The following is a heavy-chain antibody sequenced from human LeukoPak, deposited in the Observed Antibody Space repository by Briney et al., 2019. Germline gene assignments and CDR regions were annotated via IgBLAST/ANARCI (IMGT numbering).Heavy chain of an antibody. CDR3: ARFTALSGYGY. J-gene: IGHJ4*02. V-gene: IGHV4-34*01. CDR2: INHSGST. CDR1: GGSFSGYY. D-gene: IGHD3-22*01. Sequence: PSETLSLTCAVYGGSFSGYYWSWIRQPPGKGLEWIGEINHSGSTNYNPSLKSRVTISVDTSKNQFSLKLSSVTAADTAVYYCARFTALSGYGYWGQGTLVTVSS.